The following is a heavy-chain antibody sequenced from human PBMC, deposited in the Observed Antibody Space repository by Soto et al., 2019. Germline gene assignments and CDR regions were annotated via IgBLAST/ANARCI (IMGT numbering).Heavy chain of an antibody. D-gene: IGHD3-10*01. J-gene: IGHJ4*02. CDR1: GFSLSTSGVG. CDR2: IYWDDDK. Sequence: SGPTLVNPTQTLTLTCTFSGFSLSTSGVGVGWIRQPPGKALEWLALIYWDDDKRYSPSLKSRLTITKDTSKNQVVLTMTNMDPVDTATYYCAHRPPNRGELGRAEFDYWGQGTLVTVSS. V-gene: IGHV2-5*02. CDR3: AHRPPNRGELGRAEFDY.